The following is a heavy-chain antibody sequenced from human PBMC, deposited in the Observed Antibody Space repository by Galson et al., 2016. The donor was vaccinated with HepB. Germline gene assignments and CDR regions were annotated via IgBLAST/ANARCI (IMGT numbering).Heavy chain of an antibody. CDR2: FKSQTDGATI. CDR1: GFTFSNAW. CDR3: ATDLCSLTSCYASSPLRALHF. J-gene: IGHJ4*02. V-gene: IGHV3-15*01. D-gene: IGHD2-2*01. Sequence: SLRLSCAASGFTFSNAWMSWVRQAPGKGLEWVGRFKSQTDGATIDYAAPVKGRFTISRDDSNNTLHLQMSSLKTEDSAFYYCATDLCSLTSCYASSPLRALHFWGRGTLVTVSS.